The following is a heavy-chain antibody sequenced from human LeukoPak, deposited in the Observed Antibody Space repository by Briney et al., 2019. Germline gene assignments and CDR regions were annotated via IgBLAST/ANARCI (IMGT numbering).Heavy chain of an antibody. Sequence: SETLSLTCTVSGGSISSYYWSWIRQHPGKGLEWIGYIYYSGSTYYNPSLKSRVTISLDTSKNQFSLKLSSVTAADTAVYYCARDPLIRGVPSWGQGTLVTVSS. V-gene: IGHV4-59*06. J-gene: IGHJ5*02. D-gene: IGHD3-10*01. CDR3: ARDPLIRGVPS. CDR2: IYYSGST. CDR1: GGSISSYY.